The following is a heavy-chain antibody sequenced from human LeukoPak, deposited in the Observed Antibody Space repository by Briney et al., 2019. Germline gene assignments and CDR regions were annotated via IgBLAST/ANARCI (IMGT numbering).Heavy chain of an antibody. CDR3: ARLRREYYFDY. CDR1: GFTFSSYG. Sequence: GGSLRLSCAASGFTFSSYGMSWVRQAPGKGLEWVSAISGSGGSTYYADSVKGRFTISRDNSKNSLYLQMNSLRAEDTAVYYCARLRREYYFDYWGQGTLVTVSS. J-gene: IGHJ4*02. CDR2: ISGSGGST. V-gene: IGHV3-23*01.